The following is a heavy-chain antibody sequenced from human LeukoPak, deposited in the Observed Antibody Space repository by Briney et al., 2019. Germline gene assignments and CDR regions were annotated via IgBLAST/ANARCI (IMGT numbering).Heavy chain of an antibody. CDR3: AKDRANWAIDD. D-gene: IGHD3-16*01. Sequence: GGSLRLSCAASEFTFSSYSMNWVRQAPGKGLEWVSYITNSGNSKSYADSVKGRFTISRDNTKNSLYLQMNGLRAEDTAVYYCAKDRANWAIDDWGQGTQVTVSS. V-gene: IGHV3-48*01. CDR2: ITNSGNSK. J-gene: IGHJ4*02. CDR1: EFTFSSYS.